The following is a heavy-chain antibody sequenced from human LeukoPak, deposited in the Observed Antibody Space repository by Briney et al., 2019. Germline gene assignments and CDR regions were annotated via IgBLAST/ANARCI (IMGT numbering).Heavy chain of an antibody. CDR2: IYYSGST. Sequence: LETLSLTCTVSGGSISSYYWSWIRQPPGKGLEWIGYIYYSGSTNYNPSLKSRVTISVDTSKNQFSLKLNSVTAADTAVYYCARGKPSGSYDYWGQGTLVTVSS. V-gene: IGHV4-59*01. CDR3: ARGKPSGSYDY. J-gene: IGHJ4*02. CDR1: GGSISSYY. D-gene: IGHD1-26*01.